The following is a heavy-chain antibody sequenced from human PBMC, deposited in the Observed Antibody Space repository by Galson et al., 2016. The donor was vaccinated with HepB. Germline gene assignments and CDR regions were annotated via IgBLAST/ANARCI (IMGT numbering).Heavy chain of an antibody. CDR1: GYTFAFYY. CDR3: ASVRSGYYVFDY. Sequence: SVKVSCKASGYTFAFYYLHWVRQAPGQGLEWMGWINPNSGGTKYEKKFQGRVTMTRDTSISKVYMALRRLRSDDTAVYSCASVRSGYYVFDYWGQGSLVTVSA. J-gene: IGHJ4*02. V-gene: IGHV1-2*02. D-gene: IGHD3-3*01. CDR2: INPNSGGT.